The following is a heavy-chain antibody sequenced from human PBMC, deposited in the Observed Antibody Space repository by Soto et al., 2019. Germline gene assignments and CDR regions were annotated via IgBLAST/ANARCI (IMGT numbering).Heavy chain of an antibody. CDR2: ISAYNGDT. D-gene: IGHD6-19*01. CDR3: ARDRGVDTPVAGNTHYYYYMDV. CDR1: GYSFTNYG. J-gene: IGHJ6*03. V-gene: IGHV1-18*01. Sequence: QDQLVQSGGEVKKPGASVKFSCKASGYSFTNYGITWVRQAPGQGFEGMGWISAYNGDTNYAQKLQGRVTMTTDASTSTAYLELRSLRSDDTAVYYCARDRGVDTPVAGNTHYYYYMDVWGKGTTVTVSS.